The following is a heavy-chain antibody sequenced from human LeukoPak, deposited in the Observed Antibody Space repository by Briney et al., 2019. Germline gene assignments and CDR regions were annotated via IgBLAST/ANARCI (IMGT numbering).Heavy chain of an antibody. D-gene: IGHD1-1*01. CDR3: AKDATRWNYYYYGMDF. CDR2: ISWNSGSI. CDR1: GFTFDDYA. Sequence: GGSLRLSCAASGFTFDDYAMHWVRQAPGKGLEWVSGISWNSGSIDYADSVKGRFTISRDNAKNSLYLQMNSLRAEDTALYYCAKDATRWNYYYYGMDFWGQGTTVTVSS. J-gene: IGHJ6*02. V-gene: IGHV3-9*01.